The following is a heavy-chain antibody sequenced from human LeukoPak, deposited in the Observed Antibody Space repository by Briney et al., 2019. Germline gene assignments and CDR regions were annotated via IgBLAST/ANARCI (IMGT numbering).Heavy chain of an antibody. CDR1: GFTVSSNY. Sequence: GGSLRLSCAASGFTVSSNYMSWVRQAPGKGLEWVSVIYSGGSTYYADSVKGRFTISRDNSKNTLYLQMNSLRAEDAAVYYCARDGHYDILTGYFQDWGQGTLVTVSS. D-gene: IGHD3-9*01. V-gene: IGHV3-66*01. CDR2: IYSGGST. J-gene: IGHJ1*01. CDR3: ARDGHYDILTGYFQD.